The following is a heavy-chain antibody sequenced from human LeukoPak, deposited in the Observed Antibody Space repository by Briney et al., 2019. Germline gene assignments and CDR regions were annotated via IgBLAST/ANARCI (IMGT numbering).Heavy chain of an antibody. D-gene: IGHD1-26*01. CDR1: GFTFSSYS. V-gene: IGHV3-48*02. J-gene: IGHJ4*02. CDR3: ARDSGTYSTQY. CDR2: ISSGGSTI. Sequence: GGSLRLSCAASGFTFSSYSMNWVCQAPGNGLEWVSYISSGGSTIYYADSVKGRFTISRDNGENSLYLQMSSLRDGDTAVYFCARDSGTYSTQYWGQGTLVTVSS.